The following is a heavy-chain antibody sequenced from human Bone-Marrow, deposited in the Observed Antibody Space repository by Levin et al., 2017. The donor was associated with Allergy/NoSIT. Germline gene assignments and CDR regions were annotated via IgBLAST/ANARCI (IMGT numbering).Heavy chain of an antibody. CDR2: ISWDGLSA. CDR1: GFTFDNYM. V-gene: IGHV3-43*01. J-gene: IGHJ6*02. D-gene: IGHD1-26*01. CDR3: ARGFTSFYYYGMDV. Sequence: GGSLRLSCAASGFTFDNYMMHWVRQAPGKGLEWVSVISWDGLSAHYADSVKGRFTFSRDNSKNSLFLQMNNLRTEDTAVYFCARGFTSFYYYGMDVWGQGTTVTVSS.